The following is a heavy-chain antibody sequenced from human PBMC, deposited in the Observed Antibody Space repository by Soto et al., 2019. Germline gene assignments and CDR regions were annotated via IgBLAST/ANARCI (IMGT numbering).Heavy chain of an antibody. CDR1: GGSFTSNNW. CDR3: ASRDPGTSVDY. D-gene: IGHD1-7*01. CDR2: IYRTGST. Sequence: SETLSLTCAVSGGSFTSNNWWTWVRQPPGQGLEWIGEIYRTGSTNYNPSLKSRVTISLDKSENQLSLKVTSLTAADTAVYYCASRDPGTSVDYWGQGTLVTVSS. J-gene: IGHJ4*02. V-gene: IGHV4-4*02.